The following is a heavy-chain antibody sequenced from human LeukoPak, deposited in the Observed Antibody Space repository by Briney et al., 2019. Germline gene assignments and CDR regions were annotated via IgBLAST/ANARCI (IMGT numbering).Heavy chain of an antibody. V-gene: IGHV3-49*04. CDR2: IRSKTYGGTT. CDR1: GFTFGDHA. CDR3: TRGPTQQWLYYGMDV. Sequence: GRSLRLSCTASGFTFGDHAMSWVRQAPGKGLEWVGSIRSKTYGGTTEYAASVKGRFTISRDDSKSIAYLQMNSLKTEDTAVYYCTRGPTQQWLYYGMDVWGQGTTVTVSS. J-gene: IGHJ6*02. D-gene: IGHD5-18*01.